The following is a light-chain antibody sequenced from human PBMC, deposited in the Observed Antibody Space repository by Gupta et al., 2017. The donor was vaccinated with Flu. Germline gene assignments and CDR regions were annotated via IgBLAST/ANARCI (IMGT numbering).Light chain of an antibody. CDR2: EVS. CDR1: SSDIGNYNR. Sequence: QSALTQPPSVSGSPGQSVTISCTATSSDIGNYNRVSWYQQPPGTAPKLMIYEVSNRPSGVPDRFSGSKSGNTASLTISGLQAEDEADYYCSSYTSSYTYVFGTGTKLTVL. CDR3: SSYTSSYTYV. V-gene: IGLV2-18*02. J-gene: IGLJ1*01.